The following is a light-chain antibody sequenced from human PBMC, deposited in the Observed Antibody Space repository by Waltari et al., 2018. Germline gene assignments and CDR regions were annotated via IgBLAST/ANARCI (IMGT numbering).Light chain of an antibody. CDR2: GAS. CDR3: QQYGSSPVT. V-gene: IGKV3-20*01. CDR1: QSVSSNY. Sequence: EIVLTQSPGTLSLSPGERATLSCRASQSVSSNYLAWYQQKPGQAPRLLINGASTRATGIPDRFSGSGSVTDFTLTISRLEPEDCVVYYCQQYGSSPVTFGQGTRVEI. J-gene: IGKJ5*01.